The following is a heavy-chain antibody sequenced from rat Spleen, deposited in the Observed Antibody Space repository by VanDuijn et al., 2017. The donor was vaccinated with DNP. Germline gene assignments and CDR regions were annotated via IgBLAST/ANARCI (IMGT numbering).Heavy chain of an antibody. Sequence: EVKLVESGGGLVQPGRSVKLSCAASGFNFDDHWMAWVRQAPGKGLEWIGEINERSTTINYSPSLKDKFTISRDNAQSTLYLQTSKLGSEDTAIYYCARAPDLPGKGVMDVWGQGTSVIVSS. J-gene: IGHJ4*01. CDR2: INERSTTI. V-gene: IGHV4-2*01. CDR3: ARAPDLPGKGVMDV. CDR1: GFNFDDHW. D-gene: IGHD1-4*01.